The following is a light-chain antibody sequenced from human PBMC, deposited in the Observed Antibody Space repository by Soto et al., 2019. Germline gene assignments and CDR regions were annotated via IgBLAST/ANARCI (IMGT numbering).Light chain of an antibody. V-gene: IGLV2-8*01. CDR3: SSSAASDNFVI. CDR2: EVY. J-gene: IGLJ2*01. Sequence: QSALTQPPSASGSPGQSVTISCTGTDSDVGGYNFVSWYQQHPGRAPKLMIYEVYQRPSGVPDRFSGTKSGNTASLTVSGLHAEDEANYYCSSSAASDNFVIFGGGTKVTVL. CDR1: DSDVGGYNF.